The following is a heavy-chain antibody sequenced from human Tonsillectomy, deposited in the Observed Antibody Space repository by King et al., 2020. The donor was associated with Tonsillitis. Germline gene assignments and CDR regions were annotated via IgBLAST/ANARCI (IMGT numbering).Heavy chain of an antibody. CDR3: ARDGGNLGYCSSTSCYYYYGMDV. Sequence: VQLVESGGGLVKPGGSLRLSCAASGFTFSSYSMNWVRQAPGKGLEWVSSISSSSSYIYYADSVKGRFTISRENAKNSMYLQMNSLKAEDSAVYYCARDGGNLGYCSSTSCYYYYGMDVWGQGTTVTVSS. CDR1: GFTFSSYS. CDR2: ISSSSSYI. D-gene: IGHD2-2*01. J-gene: IGHJ6*02. V-gene: IGHV3-21*01.